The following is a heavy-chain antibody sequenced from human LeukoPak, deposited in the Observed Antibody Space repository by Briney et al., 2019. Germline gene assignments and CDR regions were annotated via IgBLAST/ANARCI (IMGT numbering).Heavy chain of an antibody. CDR2: ISNSGSYT. Sequence: GGALRLSRAVSGLTYSAQYMSWIRQAPGKGVEWISYISNSGSYTNYADSVGGRFTISKDNAENSLVLQMNSLRAEDTAVYYCARAIGRGPGEHFDYWGQGTLVTVSS. CDR1: GLTYSAQY. V-gene: IGHV3-11*03. CDR3: ARAIGRGPGEHFDY. D-gene: IGHD1/OR15-1a*01. J-gene: IGHJ4*02.